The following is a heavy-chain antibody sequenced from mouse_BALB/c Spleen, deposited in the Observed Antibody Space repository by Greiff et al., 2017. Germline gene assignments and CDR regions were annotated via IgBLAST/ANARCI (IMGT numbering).Heavy chain of an antibody. CDR2: IRLKSNNYAT. D-gene: IGHD2-10*02. CDR3: TRPKYGNDY. J-gene: IGHJ2*01. Sequence: EVKLMESGGGLVQPGGSMKLSCVASGFTFSNYWMNWVRQSPEKGLEWVAEIRLKSNNYATHYAESVKGRFTISRDDSKSSVYLQMNNLRAEDTGIYYCTRPKYGNDYWGQGTTLTVSS. V-gene: IGHV6-6*02. CDR1: GFTFSNYW.